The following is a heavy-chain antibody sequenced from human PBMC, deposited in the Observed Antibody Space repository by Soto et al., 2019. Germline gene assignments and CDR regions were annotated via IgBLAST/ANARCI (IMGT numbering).Heavy chain of an antibody. CDR3: AKLGLAYCGGDCLFDY. V-gene: IGHV3-23*01. Sequence: VGSLRLSCAASGFTFYSHAMSWVRQAPGKGLEWVSAISGSGGSTYYADSVKGRFTISRDNSKNTLYLQMNSLRAEDTAVYYCAKLGLAYCGGDCLFDYWGQGTLVTVSS. J-gene: IGHJ4*02. D-gene: IGHD2-21*02. CDR1: GFTFYSHA. CDR2: ISGSGGST.